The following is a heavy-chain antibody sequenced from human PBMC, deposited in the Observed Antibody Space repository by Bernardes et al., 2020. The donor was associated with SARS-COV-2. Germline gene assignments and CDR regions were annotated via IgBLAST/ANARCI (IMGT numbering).Heavy chain of an antibody. CDR3: ATYYYDSWGYFDY. CDR1: GGSISSSSYY. D-gene: IGHD3-22*01. J-gene: IGHJ4*02. CDR2: IYYSGST. Sequence: TLSLTCTVSGGSISSSSYYWGWIRQPPGKGLEWIGSIYYSGSTYYNPSLKSRVTISVDTSKNQFSLKLSSVTAADTAVYYCATYYYDSWGYFDYWGQGTLVTVSS. V-gene: IGHV4-39*01.